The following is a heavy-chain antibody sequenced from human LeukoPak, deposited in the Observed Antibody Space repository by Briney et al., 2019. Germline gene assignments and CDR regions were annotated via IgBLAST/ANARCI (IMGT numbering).Heavy chain of an antibody. Sequence: SETLSLTCAVYGGSFSGYYWSWIRQPPGKGLEWIGEINHSGSTNYNPSLKSRVTILVDTSKNQFSLKLSSVTAADTAVYYCARARRSGYYSLDYWGQGTLVTVSS. V-gene: IGHV4-34*01. CDR2: INHSGST. J-gene: IGHJ4*02. CDR1: GGSFSGYY. CDR3: ARARRSGYYSLDY. D-gene: IGHD3-22*01.